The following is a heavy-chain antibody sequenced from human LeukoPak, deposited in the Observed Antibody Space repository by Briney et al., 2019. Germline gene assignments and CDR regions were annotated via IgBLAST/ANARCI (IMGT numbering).Heavy chain of an antibody. CDR3: ARVRVIYIAVAFNY. Sequence: PSETLSLTCTVSGGSISSSSYYWGWIRQPPGKGLEWIGSIYYSGSTYYNPSLKSRVTISVDTSKNQFSLKLSSVTAADTAVYYCARVRVIYIAVAFNYWGQGTLVTVSS. J-gene: IGHJ4*02. CDR1: GGSISSSSYY. CDR2: IYYSGST. D-gene: IGHD6-19*01. V-gene: IGHV4-39*07.